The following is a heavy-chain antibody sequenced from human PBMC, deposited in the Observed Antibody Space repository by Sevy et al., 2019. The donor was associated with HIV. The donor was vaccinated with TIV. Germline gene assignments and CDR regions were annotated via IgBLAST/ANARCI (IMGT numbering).Heavy chain of an antibody. CDR1: GGSISSGGYY. J-gene: IGHJ6*02. CDR3: ARGSSSSSYYYYYYGMDV. CDR2: IYYSGST. D-gene: IGHD6-6*01. V-gene: IGHV4-31*03. Sequence: SETLSLTCTVSGGSISSGGYYWSWIRQHPGKGLEWIGYIYYSGSTYDNPSLKSRVTISVDTSKNQFSLKLSSVTAADTAVYYCARGSSSSSYYYYYYGMDVWGQGTTVTVSS.